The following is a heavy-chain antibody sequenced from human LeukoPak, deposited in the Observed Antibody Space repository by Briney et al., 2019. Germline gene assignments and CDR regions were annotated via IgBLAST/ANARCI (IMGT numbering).Heavy chain of an antibody. J-gene: IGHJ4*02. CDR2: ISGTGGST. D-gene: IGHD5-24*01. CDR3: AKDKAKMATIYVFDY. Sequence: PGGSLRLSCAASGFTFSNYAMSWVRQAPGKGLEWVAGISGTGGSTHYADSVKGWFTISRDNSKNTVYLQMNSLRAEDTAVYYCAKDKAKMATIYVFDYWGQGTLVTVSS. CDR1: GFTFSNYA. V-gene: IGHV3-23*01.